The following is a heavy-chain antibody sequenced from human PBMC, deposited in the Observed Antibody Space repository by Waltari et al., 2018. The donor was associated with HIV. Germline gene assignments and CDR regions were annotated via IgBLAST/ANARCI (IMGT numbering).Heavy chain of an antibody. Sequence: QVKLQESGPGLVKPSETLSLTCTVSGDSISNYNWSWIRQPPGEGLEWIGYIYYSGSTNYNPSLKSRVTISVDTSKSQFSLKLNSVTAADTAVYYCGRVGNTAITDWGQGTLVTVSS. V-gene: IGHV4-59*01. CDR1: GDSISNYN. J-gene: IGHJ4*02. CDR3: GRVGNTAITD. CDR2: IYYSGST. D-gene: IGHD5-18*01.